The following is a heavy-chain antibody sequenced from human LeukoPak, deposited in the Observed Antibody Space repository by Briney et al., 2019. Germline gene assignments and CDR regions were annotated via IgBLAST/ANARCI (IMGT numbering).Heavy chain of an antibody. CDR2: INAGNGGT. D-gene: IGHD2-21*01. J-gene: IGHJ4*02. CDR1: GYTFSRYV. Sequence: ASVKVSCKASGYTFSRYVVHCVRQAPGQRPEWMGWINAGNGGTKYSQNFQGRVTITWDRSANTAYMELSSLTSEDTALCYCVRDDCGDTCYPGGYWGQGTLVAVSS. V-gene: IGHV1-3*01. CDR3: VRDDCGDTCYPGGY.